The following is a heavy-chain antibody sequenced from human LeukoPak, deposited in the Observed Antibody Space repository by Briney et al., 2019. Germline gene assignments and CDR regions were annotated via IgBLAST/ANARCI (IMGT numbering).Heavy chain of an antibody. CDR1: AGTFSICA. CDR3: ARHNSGNSVTAGFQY. V-gene: IGHV1-69*04. J-gene: IGHJ1*01. Sequence: SVTVCCKASAGTFSICAISWMRQASGHGLEWIGRIIPILGITHYAQRFEGRVTITADESATTVYMELSSVTSEDTALYFCARHNSGNSVTAGFQYWGQGTLVTVSS. D-gene: IGHD4-17*01. CDR2: IIPILGIT.